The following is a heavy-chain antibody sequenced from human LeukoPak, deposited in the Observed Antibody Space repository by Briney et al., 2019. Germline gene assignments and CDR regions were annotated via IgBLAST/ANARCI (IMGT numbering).Heavy chain of an antibody. V-gene: IGHV1-18*01. CDR2: ISAYNGNT. CDR1: GYTFTTYG. CDR3: AREREAARPGWFDP. Sequence: ASVKVSCKASGYTFTTYGISWVRQAPGQRLEWMGWISAYNGNTNYAQKLQGRVTMTTDTSTSTAYMELRSLRSDDTAVYYCAREREAARPGWFDPWGQGTLVTVSS. J-gene: IGHJ5*02. D-gene: IGHD6-6*01.